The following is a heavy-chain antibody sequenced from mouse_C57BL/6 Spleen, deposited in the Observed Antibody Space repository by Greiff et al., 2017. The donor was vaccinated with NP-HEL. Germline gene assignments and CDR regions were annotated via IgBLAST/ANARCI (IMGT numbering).Heavy chain of an antibody. J-gene: IGHJ2*01. Sequence: QVQLQQSGAELARPGASVKLSCKASGYTFTSYGISWVKQRTGQGLEWIGEIYPRSGNTYYIEKFKGKATLTADKSSSTAYMELRSLTSEDSAVYFCARPYYGSSPDYWGQGTTLTVSS. CDR3: ARPYYGSSPDY. CDR2: IYPRSGNT. CDR1: GYTFTSYG. V-gene: IGHV1-81*01. D-gene: IGHD1-1*01.